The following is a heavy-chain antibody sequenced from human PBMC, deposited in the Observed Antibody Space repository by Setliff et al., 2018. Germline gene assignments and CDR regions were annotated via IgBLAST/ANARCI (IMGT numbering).Heavy chain of an antibody. J-gene: IGHJ5*02. CDR1: GGSISSGGYY. CDR2: IYYSGST. V-gene: IGHV4-31*03. D-gene: IGHD3-3*01. CDR3: AGVTGYYDFWSGYYIGSGWFDP. Sequence: TSETLSLTCTVSGGSISSGGYYWSWIRQHPGKGLEWIGYIYYSGSTYYNPSLKSRVTISVDTSKNQFSLKLSSVTAADTAVYYCAGVTGYYDFWSGYYIGSGWFDPWGQGTLVTVSS.